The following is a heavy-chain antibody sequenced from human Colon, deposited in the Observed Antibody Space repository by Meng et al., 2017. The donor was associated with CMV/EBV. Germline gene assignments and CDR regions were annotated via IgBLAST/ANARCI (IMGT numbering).Heavy chain of an antibody. CDR1: GAPISNFF. V-gene: IGHV4-4*07. CDR3: ATGSGDFDH. J-gene: IGHJ4*02. CDR2: IQSDGNT. D-gene: IGHD1-26*01. Sequence: QLQLQESGPGLVRPSETLSLTCSVSGAPISNFFWSWIRQSAGMRLEWIGRIQSDGNTYYNPSLKSRVTVSQDTSKNQISLRLRSVTAADTAVYYCATGSGDFDHWGQGTLVTVS.